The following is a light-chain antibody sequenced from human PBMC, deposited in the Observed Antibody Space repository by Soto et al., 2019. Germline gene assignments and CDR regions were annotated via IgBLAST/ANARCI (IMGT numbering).Light chain of an antibody. CDR2: GAS. J-gene: IGKJ5*01. CDR1: QSVSSSY. V-gene: IGKV3-20*01. CDR3: QQYGSSSIT. Sequence: EIVLTQSPGTLSLSPGERATLSCRASQSVSSSYLAWYQQKPGQAPRLLIYGASSRATRIPDRFSGSGSGTDFTLTISRLEPEDYAVYYWQQYGSSSITFGHGTRLEIK.